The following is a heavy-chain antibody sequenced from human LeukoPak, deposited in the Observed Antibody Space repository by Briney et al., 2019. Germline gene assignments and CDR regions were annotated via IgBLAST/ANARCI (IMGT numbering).Heavy chain of an antibody. J-gene: IGHJ4*02. Sequence: SETLSLTCTVSGGSISSYYWSWIRQPPGKGLEWIGYIYYSGSTNYNPSLKSRVTISVDTSKNQFSLKLSSVTAADTAVYYCARGTEEYYYDSSGYYYVIDFWGQGTLVTVSS. CDR3: ARGTEEYYYDSSGYYYVIDF. CDR1: GGSISSYY. CDR2: IYYSGST. D-gene: IGHD3-22*01. V-gene: IGHV4-59*01.